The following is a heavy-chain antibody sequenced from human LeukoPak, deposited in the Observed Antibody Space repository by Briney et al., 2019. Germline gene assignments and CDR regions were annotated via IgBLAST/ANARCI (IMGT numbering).Heavy chain of an antibody. CDR2: IYWDDDK. Sequence: SGPTLVKPTPTLTLTCTFSGFSLSTSGVGVGWIRQPPGKALEWLSLIYWDDDKRYSPSLKSRLNITKDTSKKQVVLTMTNMDPVDAATYYCAQVLYYDILTGYYSSRGAFDIWGQGTMVTVSS. D-gene: IGHD3-9*01. CDR3: AQVLYYDILTGYYSSRGAFDI. J-gene: IGHJ3*02. CDR1: GFSLSTSGVG. V-gene: IGHV2-5*02.